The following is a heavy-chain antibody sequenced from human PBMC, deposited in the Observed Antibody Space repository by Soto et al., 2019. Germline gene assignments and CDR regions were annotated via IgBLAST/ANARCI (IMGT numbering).Heavy chain of an antibody. CDR1: GFSISSGTYY. Sequence: QVQLQESGPGLVKPSETLSLTCTVSGFSISSGTYYWGWVRQSPGKGLEWIGTIYYSGNTYYKPSLKIRFTISIDTSKNQFSLKLNSVTAADTAVYFCARHGRTSGSFSTSSVRTEFDYWGQGTLVTVSS. J-gene: IGHJ4*02. CDR3: ARHGRTSGSFSTSSVRTEFDY. V-gene: IGHV4-39*01. D-gene: IGHD6-6*01. CDR2: IYYSGNT.